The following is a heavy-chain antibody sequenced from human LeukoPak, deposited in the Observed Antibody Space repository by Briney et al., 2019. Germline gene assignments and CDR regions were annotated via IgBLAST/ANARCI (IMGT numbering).Heavy chain of an antibody. CDR3: ARGTTIFGVVTHGAWFDP. D-gene: IGHD3-3*01. Sequence: PSETLSLTCAVSGYSISTGYYWGWIRQPPGKGLEWIGSMHHSGSTYYNPSLRSRVTISLDTSKNQLSLKLSSLTAADTAVYYCARGTTIFGVVTHGAWFDPWGQGTLVTVSS. CDR2: MHHSGST. J-gene: IGHJ5*02. V-gene: IGHV4-38-2*01. CDR1: GYSISTGYY.